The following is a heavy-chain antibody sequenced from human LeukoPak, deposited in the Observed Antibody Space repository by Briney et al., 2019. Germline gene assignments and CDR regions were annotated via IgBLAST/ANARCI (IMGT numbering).Heavy chain of an antibody. J-gene: IGHJ5*02. D-gene: IGHD6-6*01. Sequence: PGGSLRLSCAASGFTFSSYAMHWVRQAPGKGLEWVAVISYDGSNKYYADSVKGRFTISRDNSKNTLYLQMNSLRAEDTAVYYCARDLYSSSSWFDPWGQGTLVTVSS. CDR3: ARDLYSSSSWFDP. CDR2: ISYDGSNK. CDR1: GFTFSSYA. V-gene: IGHV3-30-3*01.